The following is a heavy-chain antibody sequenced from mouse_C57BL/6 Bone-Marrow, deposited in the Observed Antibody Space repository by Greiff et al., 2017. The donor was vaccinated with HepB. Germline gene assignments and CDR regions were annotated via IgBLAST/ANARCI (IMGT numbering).Heavy chain of an antibody. Sequence: QVQLQQSDAELVKPGASVKISCKVSGYTFTDHTIHWMKQRPEQGLEWIGYIYPRDGSTKYNEKFQGKATITADTSSNTAYLQLSSLTSEDTAIYYCANPHYYYGSSYGYFDYWGQGTTLTVSS. CDR3: ANPHYYYGSSYGYFDY. CDR1: GYTFTDHT. D-gene: IGHD1-1*01. J-gene: IGHJ2*01. CDR2: IYPRDGST. V-gene: IGHV1-78*01.